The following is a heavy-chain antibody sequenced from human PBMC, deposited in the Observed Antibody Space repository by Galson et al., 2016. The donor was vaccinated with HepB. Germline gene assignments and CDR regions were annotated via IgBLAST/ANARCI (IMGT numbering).Heavy chain of an antibody. J-gene: IGHJ4*02. CDR3: ARSARYRSGTSCYLPYFDY. CDR1: GGSVNSGSYY. V-gene: IGHV4-61*01. D-gene: IGHD2-2*01. Sequence: ETLSLTCTVSGGSVNSGSYYWSWIRQPPGKGLEWIGYIYYSGSTNYNPSLKSRVTISVDTSKNQFSLKLSSVTAADTAVYYCARSARYRSGTSCYLPYFDYWGQGTLVTVSS. CDR2: IYYSGST.